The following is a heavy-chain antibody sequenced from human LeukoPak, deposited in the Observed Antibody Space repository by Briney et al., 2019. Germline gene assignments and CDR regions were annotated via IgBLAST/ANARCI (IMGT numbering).Heavy chain of an antibody. D-gene: IGHD6-13*01. Sequence: GGSLRLSCTASGFTFGDYAMSWVRQAPGKGLEWVGFIRSKAYGGTTEYAASVKGRFTISRDDSKSIAYLQMNSLKTEDTAVYYCTRVYSSSWYGGYYFDYWGQGTLVAVSS. J-gene: IGHJ4*02. V-gene: IGHV3-49*04. CDR3: TRVYSSSWYGGYYFDY. CDR1: GFTFGDYA. CDR2: IRSKAYGGTT.